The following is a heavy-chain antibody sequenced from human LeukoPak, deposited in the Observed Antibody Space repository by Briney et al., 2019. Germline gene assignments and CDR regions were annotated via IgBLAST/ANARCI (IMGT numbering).Heavy chain of an antibody. CDR2: ISSSSSYI. V-gene: IGHV3-21*01. CDR3: ARWAVYYYYYMDV. CDR1: GFTFSSYS. D-gene: IGHD6-19*01. J-gene: IGHJ6*03. Sequence: KPGGSLRLSCAASGFTFSSYSMNWVRQAPGKGLEWVSSISSSSSYIYYVDSVKGRFTISRDNAKNSLYLQMNSLRAEDTAVYYCARWAVYYYYYMDVWGKGTTVTVSS.